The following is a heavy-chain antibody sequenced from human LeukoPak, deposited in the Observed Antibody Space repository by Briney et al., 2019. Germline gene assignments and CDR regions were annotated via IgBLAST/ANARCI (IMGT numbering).Heavy chain of an antibody. CDR3: ARHTSSWSREDF. CDR2: IYPGDSDT. V-gene: IGHV5-51*01. CDR1: GYSFATYW. J-gene: IGHJ4*02. D-gene: IGHD6-13*01. Sequence: GESLKISCKGSGYSFATYWIGWVRQMPGKGLGWMGIIYPGDSDTRYNTSFRGQVTISADKSISPAYLQWSSLKASDTAIYYCARHTSSWSREDFWGQGTLVTVSS.